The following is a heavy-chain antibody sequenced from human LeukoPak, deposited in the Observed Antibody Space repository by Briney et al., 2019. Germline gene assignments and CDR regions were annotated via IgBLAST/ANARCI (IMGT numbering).Heavy chain of an antibody. CDR2: INPNSGGT. CDR3: ASSPEPTTVTSN. D-gene: IGHD4-17*01. CDR1: GYTFTGYY. V-gene: IGHV1-2*02. Sequence: ASVKVSCKASGYTFTGYYMHWVRQAPGQGLEWMGWINPNSGGTNYAQKFQGRVTMTTDTSTSTVYMELSSLRSEDMAVYYCASSPEPTTVTSNWGRGTLVTVSS. J-gene: IGHJ4*02.